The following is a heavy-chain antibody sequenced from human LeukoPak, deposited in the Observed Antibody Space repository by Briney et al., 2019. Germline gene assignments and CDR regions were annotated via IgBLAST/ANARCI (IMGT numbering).Heavy chain of an antibody. D-gene: IGHD6-19*01. V-gene: IGHV3-21*01. CDR2: ISSISSYI. Sequence: GGSLRLSCAASVFTLSSYSMNWVRQPAGKGLEWVSSISSISSYIYYTDSVKGRFTISRDNAKNSLYLQMNSLRAEDTAVYYCARGGSGWYHYYYMDVWGKGTTVTISS. CDR1: VFTLSSYS. CDR3: ARGGSGWYHYYYMDV. J-gene: IGHJ6*03.